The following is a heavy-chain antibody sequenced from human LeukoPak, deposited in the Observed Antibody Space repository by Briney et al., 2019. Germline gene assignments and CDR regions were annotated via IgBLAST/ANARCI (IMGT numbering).Heavy chain of an antibody. D-gene: IGHD5-12*01. CDR1: GYIFATYW. CDR2: IFPGDSDT. V-gene: IGHV5-51*01. J-gene: IGHJ4*02. CDR3: ARLGYTNSPGDF. Sequence: GESLKISCQASGYIFATYWIAWVRQLPGKGLECMGSIFPGDSDTKYSASFQGHVIISADKSTSTAYLQWSSLNASDTAMYYCARLGYTNSPGDFWGQGTLVTVSS.